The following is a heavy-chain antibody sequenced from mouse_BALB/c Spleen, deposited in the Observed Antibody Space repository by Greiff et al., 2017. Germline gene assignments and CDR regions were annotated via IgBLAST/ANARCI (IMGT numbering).Heavy chain of an antibody. V-gene: IGHV5-6*01. CDR3: ARERGGYDGYYFDV. CDR1: GFTFSSYG. Sequence: EVKLMESGGDLVKPGGSLKLSCAASGFTFSSYGMSWVRQTPDKRLEWVATISSGGSYTYYPDSVKGRFTISRDNAKNTLYLQMSSLKSEDTAMYYCARERGGYDGYYFDVWGAGTTVTVSS. CDR2: ISSGGSYT. J-gene: IGHJ1*01. D-gene: IGHD2-3*01.